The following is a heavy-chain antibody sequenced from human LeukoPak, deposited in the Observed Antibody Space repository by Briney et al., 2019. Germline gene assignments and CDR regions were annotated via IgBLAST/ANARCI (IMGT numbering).Heavy chain of an antibody. V-gene: IGHV4-39*01. CDR1: GDSISSSTYY. CDR2: MCYSGNT. CDR3: ARLASSSSSSGNYYYMDV. Sequence: SETLSLTCTVSGDSISSSTYYWGWIRQPPGKGLEWIGSMCYSGNTYYNPSLKSRVTISVDTSKNQFSLKLSSVTAADTAVYYCARLASSSSSSGNYYYMDVWGKGTTVTVSS. D-gene: IGHD6-6*01. J-gene: IGHJ6*03.